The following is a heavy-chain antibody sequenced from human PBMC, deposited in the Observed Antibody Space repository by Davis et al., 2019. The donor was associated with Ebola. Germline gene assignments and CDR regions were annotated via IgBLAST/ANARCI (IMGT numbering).Heavy chain of an antibody. Sequence: AASVKVSCKASGYTFTSYDINWVRQATGQGLEWMGWMNPNSGKTGYAQKFQGRVTMTWDTSISTAYMELSRLRSDDTAVYYCVRDQAAADNYYYYGMDVWGKGTTVTVSS. J-gene: IGHJ6*04. CDR1: GYTFTSYD. CDR2: MNPNSGKT. D-gene: IGHD6-13*01. V-gene: IGHV1-8*01. CDR3: VRDQAAADNYYYYGMDV.